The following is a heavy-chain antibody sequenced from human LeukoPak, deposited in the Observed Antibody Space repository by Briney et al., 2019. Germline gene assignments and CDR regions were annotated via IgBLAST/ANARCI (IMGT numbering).Heavy chain of an antibody. CDR3: ARDLGYCSSTSCYGAGYFDY. CDR1: GGSISSGGYY. J-gene: IGHJ4*02. V-gene: IGHV4-31*03. Sequence: PSETLSLTCTVSGGSISSGGYYWSWIRQHPGKGLEWIGYIYYSGSTYYNPSLKSRVTISVDTSKNQFSLKLSSVTAADTAVYYCARDLGYCSSTSCYGAGYFDYWGQGTLVTVSP. CDR2: IYYSGST. D-gene: IGHD2-2*01.